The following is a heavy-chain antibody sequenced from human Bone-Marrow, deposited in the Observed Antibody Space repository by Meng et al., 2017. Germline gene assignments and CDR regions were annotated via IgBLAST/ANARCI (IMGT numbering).Heavy chain of an antibody. V-gene: IGHV1-18*01. CDR1: GYTFTSYG. Sequence: ASVKVSCKASGYTFTSYGISWVRQAPGQGLEWMGWISAYNGNTNYAQKLQGRVTMTTDTSTSTAYMELRSLRSDDTAVYYCARDYDYVWGSYRPFDYWGQGTLVTAPQ. D-gene: IGHD3-16*02. CDR3: ARDYDYVWGSYRPFDY. J-gene: IGHJ4*02. CDR2: ISAYNGNT.